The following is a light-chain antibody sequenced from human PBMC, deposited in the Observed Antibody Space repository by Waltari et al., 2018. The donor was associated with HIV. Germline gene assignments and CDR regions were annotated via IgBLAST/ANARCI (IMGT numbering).Light chain of an antibody. J-gene: IGKJ1*01. Sequence: ERVMTQSPGTLSVSLGESATLSCRASQSVSSNLAWYQQKSGQAPRLLIYAASTRTTGIPARFSGSGSGTEFTLTISSLQSEDFAVYYCQQYNKWPRTFGQGTKVEIK. CDR1: QSVSSN. V-gene: IGKV3-15*01. CDR2: AAS. CDR3: QQYNKWPRT.